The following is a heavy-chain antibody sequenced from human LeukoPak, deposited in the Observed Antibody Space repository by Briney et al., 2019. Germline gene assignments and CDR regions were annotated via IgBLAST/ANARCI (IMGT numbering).Heavy chain of an antibody. V-gene: IGHV1-2*02. CDR2: INPNSGGT. J-gene: IGHJ5*02. CDR1: GYTFTGYY. Sequence: ASVKVSCKASGYTFTGYYMHWVRQAPGQGLEWMGWINPNSGGTNYAQKFQGRVTMTRDTSISTAYMELSRLRSEDTAVYYCARGGYSYGYGWFDPWGQGTLVTVSS. CDR3: ARGGYSYGYGWFDP. D-gene: IGHD5-18*01.